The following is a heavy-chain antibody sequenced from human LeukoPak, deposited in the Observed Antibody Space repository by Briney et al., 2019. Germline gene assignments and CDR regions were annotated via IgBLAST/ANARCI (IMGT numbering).Heavy chain of an antibody. CDR2: IKQDGSEK. D-gene: IGHD6-13*01. CDR3: TREAAAGIDY. CDR1: GFTFSTYW. Sequence: PGGSLRLSCAVSGFTFSTYWMSCARQAPGKGREWVANIKQDGSEKYYLDSVKGRFTISRDNAKNSLYLQMNSLRAEDTAVYFCTREAAAGIDYWGQGTLVTVSS. J-gene: IGHJ4*02. V-gene: IGHV3-7*01.